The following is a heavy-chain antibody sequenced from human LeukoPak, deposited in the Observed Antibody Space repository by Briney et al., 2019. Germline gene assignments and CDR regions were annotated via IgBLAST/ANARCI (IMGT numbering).Heavy chain of an antibody. D-gene: IGHD6-19*01. Sequence: SETLSLTCAVCGGSFSGYYWSWIRQPPGKGLEWIGEINHSGSTNYNPSLKSRVTISVDTSKNQFSLKLSSVTAADTAVYYCARVGIAVANYFDYWGQGTLVTVSS. CDR2: INHSGST. J-gene: IGHJ4*02. CDR1: GGSFSGYY. V-gene: IGHV4-34*01. CDR3: ARVGIAVANYFDY.